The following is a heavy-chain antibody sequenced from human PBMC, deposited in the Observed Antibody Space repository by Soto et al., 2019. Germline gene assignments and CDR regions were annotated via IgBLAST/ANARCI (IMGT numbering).Heavy chain of an antibody. Sequence: QVQLVESGGGVVQPGRSLRLSCAASGFTFSSYGMHWVRQAPGKGLEWVAVISYDGSNKYYADSVKDRFTISRDNSKNTLYLQMNSLRAEDTAVYYCAKALRNVPYGMDVWGQGTTVTVSS. J-gene: IGHJ6*02. CDR2: ISYDGSNK. V-gene: IGHV3-30*18. CDR1: GFTFSSYG. CDR3: AKALRNVPYGMDV.